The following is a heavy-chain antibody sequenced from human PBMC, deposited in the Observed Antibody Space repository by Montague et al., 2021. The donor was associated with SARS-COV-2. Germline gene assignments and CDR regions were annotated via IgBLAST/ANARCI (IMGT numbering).Heavy chain of an antibody. CDR3: ARETITADAFDI. CDR2: FYSVGST. V-gene: IGHV4-59*02. CDR1: GASVGSSY. J-gene: IGHJ3*02. D-gene: IGHD1-14*01. Sequence: SETLSLTCTVSGASVGSSYWGWIRQSPGKGLEWIGYFYSVGSTDYNPSLKSRATISRDTSKNQFSLKVRSVTAADTAVYYCARETITADAFDIWGQGTMVTVSS.